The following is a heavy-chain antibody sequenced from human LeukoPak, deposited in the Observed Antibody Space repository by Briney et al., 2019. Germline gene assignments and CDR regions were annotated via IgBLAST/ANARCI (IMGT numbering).Heavy chain of an antibody. Sequence: SETLSLTCTLSGDTISTYYWSWLRHPPGKGLEWLGHIYDSGITNYNPSLKSRVTISVDTSKNQFSLKLSSVTAADTAVYYCARRIYCSGTSCLDYWGQGTLVTVSS. CDR2: IYDSGIT. D-gene: IGHD2-2*01. CDR1: GDTISTYY. CDR3: ARRIYCSGTSCLDY. V-gene: IGHV4-59*08. J-gene: IGHJ4*02.